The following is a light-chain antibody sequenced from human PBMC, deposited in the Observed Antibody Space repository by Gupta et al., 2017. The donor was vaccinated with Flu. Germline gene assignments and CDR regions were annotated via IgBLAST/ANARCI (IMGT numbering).Light chain of an antibody. CDR2: KAS. V-gene: IGKV1-5*03. CDR3: QQYNSYPFT. CDR1: QSISSW. J-gene: IGKJ3*01. Sequence: DIQMTQSSSSLSAPVGDRVTITCRASQSISSWLAWYQQKPGKAPKLLIYKASSLESGVPSRFSGSGSGTEFTLTISSLQPDDFATYYCQQYNSYPFTFGPGTKVDIK.